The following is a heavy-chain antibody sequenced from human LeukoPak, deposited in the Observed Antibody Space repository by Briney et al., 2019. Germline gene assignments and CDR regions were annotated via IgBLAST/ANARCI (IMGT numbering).Heavy chain of an antibody. J-gene: IGHJ4*02. CDR2: IHYSGST. CDR3: ARVHPHGCSAY. CDR1: GGSIINYY. D-gene: IGHD2-15*01. Sequence: SETLSLTCTVSGGSIINYYWSWIRQPPGKGLEWIGYIHYSGSTKYNPSLKSRVTISVDTSNNHFALKLSSVTAADTAVYFCARVHPHGCSAYWGQGILVTVSS. V-gene: IGHV4-59*01.